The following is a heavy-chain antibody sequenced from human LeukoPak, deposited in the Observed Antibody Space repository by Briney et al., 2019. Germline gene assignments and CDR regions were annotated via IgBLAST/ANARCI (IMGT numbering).Heavy chain of an antibody. CDR1: GFTFSSCW. CDR3: ARGSPLGGN. V-gene: IGHV3-74*03. J-gene: IGHJ4*02. CDR2: INSDGSNT. Sequence: GGSLRLSCAASGFTFSSCWMHWVRQAPAKGLVWVSHINSDGSNTKYADSVEGRFAISRDNAKNTLSPQMNSLRAEDTAVYYCARGSPLGGNWGQGTLVTVSS.